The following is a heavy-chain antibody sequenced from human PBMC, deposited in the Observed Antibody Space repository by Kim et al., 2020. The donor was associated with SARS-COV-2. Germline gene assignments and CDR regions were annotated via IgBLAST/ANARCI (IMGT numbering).Heavy chain of an antibody. Sequence: SETLSLTCTVSGCSISSYYWSWIRQPAGKGLERIGRIYTSGSTNYNPSLKSRVTMSVDTSKNQFSLKLSSVTAADTAVYYFATHEYSNTAQTGAFDIWGQGTMVTVSS. V-gene: IGHV4-4*07. CDR2: IYTSGST. J-gene: IGHJ3*02. CDR1: GCSISSYY. CDR3: ATHEYSNTAQTGAFDI. D-gene: IGHD6-6*01.